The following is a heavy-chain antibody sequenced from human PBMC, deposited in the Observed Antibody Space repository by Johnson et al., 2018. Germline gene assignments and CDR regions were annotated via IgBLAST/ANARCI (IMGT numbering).Heavy chain of an antibody. J-gene: IGHJ1*01. V-gene: IGHV3-48*01. D-gene: IGHD2-15*01. CDR3: VRDGAVGYGSGWIRYFQH. CDR1: GFTFSSSS. Sequence: EVQLVESGGGLVQPGGSLRLSCAASGFTFSSSSMNWVRQAPGKGLEWVAYIGTTGSTIHYADPLTGRFTISRDNARDFRYLQVNSLRVEDTAVYYCVRDGAVGYGSGWIRYFQHWGQGTLVTVSS. CDR2: IGTTGSTI.